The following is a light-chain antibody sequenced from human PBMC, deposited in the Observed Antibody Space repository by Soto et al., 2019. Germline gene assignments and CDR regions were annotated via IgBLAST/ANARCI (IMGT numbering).Light chain of an antibody. CDR1: SSDIGAYGY. CDR2: EVS. CDR3: TSYTGTLSVV. Sequence: QSALTQPASVSGSPGQSITLSCSGSSSDIGAYGYVSWYRHHPGKDPKLLLYEVSNRPSGVSDRFSGSKSGNTAFLTISGLQAEDEADYYCTSYTGTLSVVFGGGTQLTVL. V-gene: IGLV2-14*01. J-gene: IGLJ2*01.